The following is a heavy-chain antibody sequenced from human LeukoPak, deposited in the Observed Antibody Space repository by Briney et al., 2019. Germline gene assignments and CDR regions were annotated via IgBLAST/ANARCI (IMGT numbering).Heavy chain of an antibody. J-gene: IGHJ4*02. Sequence: GASVKVSCKASGYTFTGYCMDWVRQAPGQGLEWMGWINANSGGTDYAQKFQDRVTMTTDKSISTAYMELKRLACDDTAVYYIARDGHGGNSFDYWGQGTLVTVSS. CDR3: ARDGHGGNSFDY. CDR2: INANSGGT. CDR1: GYTFTGYC. V-gene: IGHV1-2*02. D-gene: IGHD4-23*01.